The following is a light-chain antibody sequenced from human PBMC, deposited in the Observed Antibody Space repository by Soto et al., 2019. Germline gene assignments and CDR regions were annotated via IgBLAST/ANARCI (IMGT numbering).Light chain of an antibody. Sequence: DIVMTQSPLSLPVTPGEAASISCRSSESLLFTNGYNYLDWYVQKPGQSPQLLIYLGSHRAPGGPDRFSGSGSGTDFTLKISRVEAEDVGFYYCMQGVETPFTFGPGTKVDIK. J-gene: IGKJ3*01. CDR3: MQGVETPFT. CDR1: ESLLFTNGYNY. V-gene: IGKV2-28*01. CDR2: LGS.